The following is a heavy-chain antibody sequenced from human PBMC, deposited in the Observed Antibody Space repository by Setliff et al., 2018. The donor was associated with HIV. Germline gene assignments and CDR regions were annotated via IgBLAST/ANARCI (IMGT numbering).Heavy chain of an antibody. CDR3: ARDHGIAASVHDAFDL. V-gene: IGHV1-69*06. CDR1: GGTFSNSA. J-gene: IGHJ3*01. D-gene: IGHD6-13*01. Sequence: ASVKVSCKASGGTFSNSAISWVRQAPGQGPEWMGRIIPMFGTANYAQKFQGRVTITADKSTSTAYMELSSLRSEDTAVYYCARDHGIAASVHDAFDLWGQGTMVTVSS. CDR2: IIPMFGTA.